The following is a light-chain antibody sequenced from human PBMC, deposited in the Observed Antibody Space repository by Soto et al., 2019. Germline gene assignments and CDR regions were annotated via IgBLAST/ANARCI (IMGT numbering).Light chain of an antibody. CDR3: QQYGGSGKA. CDR1: QSVSSSD. Sequence: ENVLTQSPGTLSLSPGERATLSCRASQSVSSSDLAWYQQKPGQAPRLLIYGASSRATGIPDRFSGSGSGTDFTLTISRLEPEDFAVYYCQQYGGSGKAFGQGTKVGIK. J-gene: IGKJ1*01. CDR2: GAS. V-gene: IGKV3-20*01.